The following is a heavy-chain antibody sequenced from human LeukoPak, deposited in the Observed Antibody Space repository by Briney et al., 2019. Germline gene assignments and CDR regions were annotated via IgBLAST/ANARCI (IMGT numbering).Heavy chain of an antibody. J-gene: IGHJ4*02. Sequence: PSETLSLTCTVSGGSISSSSYYWGWIRQPPGKGLEWIGEINHSGSTNYNPSLKSRVTISVDTSKNQFSLKLSSVTAEDTAVYYCARGPSGYHNTGGQGTLVTVSS. D-gene: IGHD5-12*01. CDR2: INHSGST. CDR1: GGSISSSSYY. CDR3: ARGPSGYHNT. V-gene: IGHV4-39*07.